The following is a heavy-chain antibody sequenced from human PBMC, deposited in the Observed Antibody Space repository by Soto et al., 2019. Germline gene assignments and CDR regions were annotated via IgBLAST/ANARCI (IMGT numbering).Heavy chain of an antibody. J-gene: IGHJ4*02. Sequence: PGKGLEWVAVISYDGSNKYYADSVKGRFTISRDNSKNTLYLQMNSLRAEDTAVYYCAKYYYDSSGYLAPVDYWGQGTLVTV. V-gene: IGHV3-30*18. CDR2: ISYDGSNK. CDR3: AKYYYDSSGYLAPVDY. D-gene: IGHD3-22*01.